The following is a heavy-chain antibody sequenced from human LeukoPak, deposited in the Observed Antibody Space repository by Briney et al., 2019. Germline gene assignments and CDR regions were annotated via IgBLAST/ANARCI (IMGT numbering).Heavy chain of an antibody. Sequence: GGSLRLSCAASGFTFSSYSMNWVRQAPGKGLEWVSYISSSSSTIYYADSVKGRFTISRDNAKNSLYLQMNSLRAEDTAVCYCARRHDYSIDDAFDIWGQGTMVTVSS. CDR2: ISSSSSTI. CDR3: ARRHDYSIDDAFDI. V-gene: IGHV3-48*01. D-gene: IGHD4-11*01. J-gene: IGHJ3*02. CDR1: GFTFSSYS.